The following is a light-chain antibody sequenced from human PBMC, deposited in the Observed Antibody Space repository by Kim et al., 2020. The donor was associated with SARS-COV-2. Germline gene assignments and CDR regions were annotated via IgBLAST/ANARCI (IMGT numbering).Light chain of an antibody. CDR2: AAS. J-gene: IGKJ5*01. Sequence: DIQMTQSPSSLSASVGDRVTITCRASQDISNSLACYPQKPGKAPKSLIHAASSLLDGVPSRFSGSGAGTDFTLTISSLQPEDFAIYYRRQYKGYTIAVGQGTRLAIK. CDR1: QDISNS. CDR3: RQYKGYTIA. V-gene: IGKV1-16*01.